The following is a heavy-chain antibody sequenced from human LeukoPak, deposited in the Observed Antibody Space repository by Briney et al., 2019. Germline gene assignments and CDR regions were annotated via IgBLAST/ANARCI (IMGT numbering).Heavy chain of an antibody. CDR3: ARDYWLGNRGLFYFNY. J-gene: IGHJ4*02. V-gene: IGHV3-48*04. CDR1: GFSFSSYT. D-gene: IGHD3-16*01. CDR2: ISGGSSTT. Sequence: GGSLRLSCAASGFSFSSYTMNWVRQAPGKGLEWLSFISGGSSTTFYADSVEGRFTISRDNAKSSLFLQMNSLSADDTAVYYCARDYWLGNRGLFYFNYWGQGTVVTVSS.